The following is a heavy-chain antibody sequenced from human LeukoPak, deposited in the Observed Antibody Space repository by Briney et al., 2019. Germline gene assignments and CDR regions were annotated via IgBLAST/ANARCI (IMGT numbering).Heavy chain of an antibody. J-gene: IGHJ4*02. CDR2: IYPGDSDT. CDR3: ARLLDILTGYSTLDY. Sequence: GASLQISWKGSGYSFTSYWIGWVRPLPGKGLEWMGIIYPGDSDTRYSPSFQGQVTISADKSISTAYLQWSSLKASDTAMYYCARLLDILTGYSTLDYWGQGTLVTVSS. V-gene: IGHV5-51*01. CDR1: GYSFTSYW. D-gene: IGHD3-9*01.